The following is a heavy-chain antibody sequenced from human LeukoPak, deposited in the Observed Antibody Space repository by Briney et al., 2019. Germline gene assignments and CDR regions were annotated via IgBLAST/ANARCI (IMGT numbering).Heavy chain of an antibody. Sequence: GGSLRLSCAASGFSVSMKYMTWVRQAPGKGLEWVSVIFSGGTTYYADSVKGRFTVSRDNSKNMMYLQMNSLRAEDAAVYYCARFSGPGMQHYYYYMDVWGTGTAVTVSS. CDR3: ARFSGPGMQHYYYYMDV. V-gene: IGHV3-53*01. J-gene: IGHJ6*03. CDR1: GFSVSMKY. D-gene: IGHD3-10*01. CDR2: IFSGGTT.